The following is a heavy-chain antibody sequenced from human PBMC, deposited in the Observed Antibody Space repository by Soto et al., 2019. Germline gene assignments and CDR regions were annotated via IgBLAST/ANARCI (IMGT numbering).Heavy chain of an antibody. CDR1: GFTFDDYW. Sequence: EVQLVESGGGLVQSGGSLRLSCVGSGFTFDDYWMGWVRQAPGKGLEWVGNIKYDGSQKCYVDSLRGRFTISIDNAKKSLYLEMTSLRDEYTAVYYGAGWPRRHWYDYWGQGTLVTVSS. CDR3: AGWPRRHWYDY. V-gene: IGHV3-7*05. J-gene: IGHJ4*02. D-gene: IGHD6-19*01. CDR2: IKYDGSQK.